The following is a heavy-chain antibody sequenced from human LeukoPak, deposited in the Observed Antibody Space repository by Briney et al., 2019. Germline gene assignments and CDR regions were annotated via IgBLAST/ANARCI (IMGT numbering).Heavy chain of an antibody. D-gene: IGHD2-15*01. CDR2: ISGSGGST. CDR1: GFTFSSYA. Sequence: GGSLRLSCAASGFTFSSYAMSWVRQAPGKGLEWVSAISGSGGSTYYADSVKGRFTISRDNSKNTLFLQMNSLRAEDTAIYYCTKKPGVVEIWGQGTMVTVSS. J-gene: IGHJ3*02. V-gene: IGHV3-23*01. CDR3: TKKPGVVEI.